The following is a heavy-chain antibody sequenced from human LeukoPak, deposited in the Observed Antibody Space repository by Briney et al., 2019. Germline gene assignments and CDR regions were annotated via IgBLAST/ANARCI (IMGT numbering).Heavy chain of an antibody. V-gene: IGHV3-23*01. Sequence: PGGSLRISCAASGVPFKTYPMTWGRQAPGKGLGWSSAVGDNGGGTFYADSVKGRFTISKYVSSDTLYLQMDSLTADDTAVYYCMKGGWGSPFDYWGQGTMVTVSS. CDR2: VGDNGGGT. CDR3: MKGGWGSPFDY. D-gene: IGHD7-27*01. J-gene: IGHJ4*02. CDR1: GVPFKTYP.